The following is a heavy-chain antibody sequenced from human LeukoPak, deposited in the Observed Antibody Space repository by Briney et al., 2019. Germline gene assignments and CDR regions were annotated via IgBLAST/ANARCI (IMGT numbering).Heavy chain of an antibody. J-gene: IGHJ4*02. Sequence: PSETLSLTCAVYGGSFSGYYWSWIRQPPGKGLEWIGEINHSGSTNYNPSLKSRVTISVGTSKNQFSLKLSSVTAADTAVYYCARVPLGLFGEFLNFDYWGQGTLVTVSS. CDR2: INHSGST. CDR1: GGSFSGYY. D-gene: IGHD3-10*02. V-gene: IGHV4-34*01. CDR3: ARVPLGLFGEFLNFDY.